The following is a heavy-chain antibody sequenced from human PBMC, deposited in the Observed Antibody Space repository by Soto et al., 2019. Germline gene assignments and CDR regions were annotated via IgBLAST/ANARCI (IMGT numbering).Heavy chain of an antibody. CDR3: AKDLYGAGWYNYFDP. Sequence: QVHLVESGGGVVQPGRSLRLSCAASGFTFSTTGMHWVRQAPGKGLEWVAMISHDGGVKHYTDSVKGRFTISRDTSNNTVYLQMNSLRPEDTAMYHWAKDLYGAGWYNYFDPWGQGTLVTVSS. CDR1: GFTFSTTG. J-gene: IGHJ5*02. V-gene: IGHV3-30*18. D-gene: IGHD6-19*01. CDR2: ISHDGGVK.